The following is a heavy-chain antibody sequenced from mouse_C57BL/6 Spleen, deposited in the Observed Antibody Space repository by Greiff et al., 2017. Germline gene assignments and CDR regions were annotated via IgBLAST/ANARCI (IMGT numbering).Heavy chain of an antibody. CDR3: ARGEYYYGSSWYFDV. J-gene: IGHJ1*03. V-gene: IGHV1-18*01. CDR2: INPNNGGT. D-gene: IGHD1-1*01. Sequence: EVQLQQSGPELVKPGASVKIPCKASGYTFTDYNMDWVKQSHGKSLEWIGDINPNNGGTIYNQKFKGKATLTVDKSSSTAYMELRSLTSEDTAVYYCARGEYYYGSSWYFDVWGTGTTVTVSS. CDR1: GYTFTDYN.